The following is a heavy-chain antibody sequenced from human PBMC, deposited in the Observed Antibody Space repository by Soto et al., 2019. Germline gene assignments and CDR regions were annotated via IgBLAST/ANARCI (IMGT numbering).Heavy chain of an antibody. CDR2: ITPSTGDV. V-gene: IGHV1-45*02. Sequence: QMQLVQSGAEVKKTASSVKISCKASGFTFTYRYLHWVRQAPGPALEWMGWITPSTGDVNYPQKFQERVTITTHRSRSTVYMGLTSLTSEDSAMYFCAIGGVVPAPFTWELPGLWGPGTLVIVSS. CDR1: GFTFTYRY. CDR3: AIGGVVPAPFTWELPGL. D-gene: IGHD1-26*01. J-gene: IGHJ4*02.